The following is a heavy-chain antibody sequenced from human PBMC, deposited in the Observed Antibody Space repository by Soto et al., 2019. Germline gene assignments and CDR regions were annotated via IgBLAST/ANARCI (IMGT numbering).Heavy chain of an antibody. Sequence: QVQLVQSGAEVKKPGASVKVSCKASGYIFTNFDINWVRQATGQGLEWMGWMNPNSGNTGYEQKLQGRSTMTRNTSISTAYMELSSLRSADTAVYYCASGPAIFYGDYGDYWGQVTLVTVSS. D-gene: IGHD4-17*01. J-gene: IGHJ4*02. CDR1: GYIFTNFD. CDR3: ASGPAIFYGDYGDY. CDR2: MNPNSGNT. V-gene: IGHV1-8*01.